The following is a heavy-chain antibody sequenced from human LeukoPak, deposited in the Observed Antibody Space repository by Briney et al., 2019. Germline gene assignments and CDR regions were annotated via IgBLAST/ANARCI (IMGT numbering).Heavy chain of an antibody. CDR1: GGTFSSYA. Sequence: ASVKVSCKASGGTFSSYAISWVRQAPGQGLEWMGWISVHNGNTNYAQRLQGRVTMITDTSTSIAYMELRSLRSDDTAVFYCARSGVTMSFGSFDYWGQGTLVTVSS. CDR2: ISVHNGNT. J-gene: IGHJ4*02. V-gene: IGHV1-18*01. D-gene: IGHD4-17*01. CDR3: ARSGVTMSFGSFDY.